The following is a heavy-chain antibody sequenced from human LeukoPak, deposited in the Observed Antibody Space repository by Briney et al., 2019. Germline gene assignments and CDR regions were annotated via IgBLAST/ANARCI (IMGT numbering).Heavy chain of an antibody. J-gene: IGHJ6*02. Sequence: PSETLSLTCTVSGGSISSYYWSWIRQPPGKGLEWIGYIYYSGSTNYNPSLKSRVTISVDTSKNQFSLKLSSVTAADTAVYYCARLPMVRGVITSYYYYGMDVWGQGTTVTVSS. D-gene: IGHD3-10*01. CDR1: GGSISSYY. CDR2: IYYSGST. V-gene: IGHV4-59*08. CDR3: ARLPMVRGVITSYYYYGMDV.